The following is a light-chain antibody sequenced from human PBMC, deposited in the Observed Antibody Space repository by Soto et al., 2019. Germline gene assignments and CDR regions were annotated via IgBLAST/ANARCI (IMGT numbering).Light chain of an antibody. Sequence: SALTQPPSASGSPGQSVTISCTGTSSDVGGYNYVSWYQQHPGKAPKLMIYEVSKRPSGVSNRFSGSKSANTASLTISGLQAEDEADYYCSSYTSSNTLVFGTGTKLTVL. CDR1: SSDVGGYNY. V-gene: IGLV2-14*01. CDR3: SSYTSSNTLV. J-gene: IGLJ1*01. CDR2: EVS.